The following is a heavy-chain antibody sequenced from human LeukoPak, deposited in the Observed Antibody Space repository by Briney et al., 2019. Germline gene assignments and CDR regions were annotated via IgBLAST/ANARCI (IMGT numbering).Heavy chain of an antibody. J-gene: IGHJ5*02. D-gene: IGHD3-22*01. Sequence: SLRLSCAASGFTFSSYSMNWVRQAPGKGLEWVSSISSSSSYIYYADSVKGRFTISRDNAKNSLYLKMNSLRAEDTAVYYCARDAYYYDGNWFDPWGQGTLVTVSS. V-gene: IGHV3-21*01. CDR2: ISSSSSYI. CDR1: GFTFSSYS. CDR3: ARDAYYYDGNWFDP.